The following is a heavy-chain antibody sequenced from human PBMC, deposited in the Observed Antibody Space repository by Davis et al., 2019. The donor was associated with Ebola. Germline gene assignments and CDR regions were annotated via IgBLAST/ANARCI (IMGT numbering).Heavy chain of an antibody. CDR3: ARVVGRYFDWFYYYYGMDV. D-gene: IGHD3-9*01. CDR1: GYTFTSYD. Sequence: ASVKVSCKASGYTFTSYDINWVRQATGQGLEWMGWMNPNSGNTGYAQKFQGRVTMTRNTSISTAYMELSSLRSEDTAVYYCARVVGRYFDWFYYYYGMDVWGQGTTVTVSS. V-gene: IGHV1-8*01. J-gene: IGHJ6*02. CDR2: MNPNSGNT.